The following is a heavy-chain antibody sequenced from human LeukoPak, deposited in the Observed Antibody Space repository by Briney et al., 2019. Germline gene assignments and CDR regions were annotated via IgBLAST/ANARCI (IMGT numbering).Heavy chain of an antibody. J-gene: IGHJ4*02. D-gene: IGHD4-17*01. V-gene: IGHV4-4*02. Sequence: PSGTLSLTCAVSGASIISNNWWSWVRQPSGKGLEWIGEIWHSGTTNYNPSLKSRVTISVDNSKNQFSLKLNSVTAADTAVCYCMGADYGGHWGQGTLVTVSS. CDR2: IWHSGTT. CDR3: MGADYGGH. CDR1: GASIISNNW.